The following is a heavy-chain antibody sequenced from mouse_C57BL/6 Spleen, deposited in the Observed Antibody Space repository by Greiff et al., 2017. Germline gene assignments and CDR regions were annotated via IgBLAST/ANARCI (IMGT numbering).Heavy chain of an antibody. CDR1: GYTFTDYY. CDR3: ARGGYYGSSDRYFDV. CDR2: INPNNGGT. J-gene: IGHJ1*03. D-gene: IGHD1-1*01. Sequence: EVQLQQSGPELVKPGASVKISCKASGYTFTDYYMNWVKQSHGKSLEWIGDINPNNGGTSYNQKFKGKATLTVDKSSSTAYMELRSPTSEDSAVYYCARGGYYGSSDRYFDVWGTGTTVTVSS. V-gene: IGHV1-26*01.